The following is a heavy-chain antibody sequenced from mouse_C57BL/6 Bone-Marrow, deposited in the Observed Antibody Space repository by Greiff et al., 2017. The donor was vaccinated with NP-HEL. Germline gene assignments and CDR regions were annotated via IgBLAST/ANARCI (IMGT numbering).Heavy chain of an antibody. J-gene: IGHJ2*01. CDR3: ASYYGSSYRDY. D-gene: IGHD1-1*01. CDR1: GFSLTSYG. Sequence: VMLVESGPGLVAPSQSLSITCTVSGFSLTSYGVDWVRQSPGKGLEWLGVIWGVGSTNYNSALKSRLSISKDNSKSQVFLKMNSLQTDDTAMYYCASYYGSSYRDYWGQGTTLTVSS. CDR2: IWGVGST. V-gene: IGHV2-6*01.